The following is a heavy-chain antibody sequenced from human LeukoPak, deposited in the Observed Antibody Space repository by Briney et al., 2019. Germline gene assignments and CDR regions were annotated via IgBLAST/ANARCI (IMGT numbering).Heavy chain of an antibody. D-gene: IGHD1-26*01. CDR1: GFTFSTYA. V-gene: IGHV3-23*01. J-gene: IGHJ4*02. CDR2: IGTSVSSI. Sequence: GGSLSLSCAASGFTFSTYAMNWPRQAPGRGWEGVSAIGTSVSSIYYADSVKGRFTISRDNSKKTVYLQMNNLRGDDTAVYYCAKRAMNSGSPREFDYWGQGTLVTVSS. CDR3: AKRAMNSGSPREFDY.